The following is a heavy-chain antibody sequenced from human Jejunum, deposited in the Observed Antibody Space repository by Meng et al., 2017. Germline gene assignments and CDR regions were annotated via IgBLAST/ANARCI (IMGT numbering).Heavy chain of an antibody. Sequence: GGSLRLSCAASGFNFADYAMHWVRQAPGKGQEWVSGISWNSVTIGYADSVKGRFTISRDNAKNSVYLQMNSLNTEDTALYYCARLWLGYCSGGGCHHYAMDVWGQGTTVTVSS. D-gene: IGHD2-15*01. CDR2: ISWNSVTI. V-gene: IGHV3-9*01. CDR1: GFNFADYA. CDR3: ARLWLGYCSGGGCHHYAMDV. J-gene: IGHJ6*02.